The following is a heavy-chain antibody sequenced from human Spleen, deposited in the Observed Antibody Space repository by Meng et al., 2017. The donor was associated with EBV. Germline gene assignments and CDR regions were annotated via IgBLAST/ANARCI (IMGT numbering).Heavy chain of an antibody. Sequence: VQVGQSGAEVKKPSETLSLTCAVNGGSFSGHYWTWIRQPPGKGLEWIGEIIHTGETNYNPSLTGRVTISRDTSKKHLSLRLNSVTAADTAVYYCVRGGEGDGYSLPYWGQGTLVTVSS. J-gene: IGHJ4*02. V-gene: IGHV4-34*01. D-gene: IGHD5-24*01. CDR3: VRGGEGDGYSLPY. CDR1: GGSFSGHY. CDR2: IIHTGET.